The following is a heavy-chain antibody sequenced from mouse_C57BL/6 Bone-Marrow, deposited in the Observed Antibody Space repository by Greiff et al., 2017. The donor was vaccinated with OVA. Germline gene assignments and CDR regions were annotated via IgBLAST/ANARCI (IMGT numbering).Heavy chain of an antibody. CDR3: ARRPDDGYYDYFDY. J-gene: IGHJ2*01. Sequence: EVHLVESGGGLVKPGGSLKLSCAASGFTFSSYTMSWVRQTPEKRLEWVATISGGGGNTYYPDSVKGRFTISRDNAKNTLYLQMSSLRSEDTALYDCARRPDDGYYDYFDYWGQGTTLTVSS. V-gene: IGHV5-9*01. CDR1: GFTFSSYT. D-gene: IGHD2-3*01. CDR2: ISGGGGNT.